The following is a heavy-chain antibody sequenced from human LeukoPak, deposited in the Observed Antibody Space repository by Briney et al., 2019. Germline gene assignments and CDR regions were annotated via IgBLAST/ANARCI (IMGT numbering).Heavy chain of an antibody. D-gene: IGHD2-15*01. J-gene: IGHJ5*02. CDR2: ISGSATT. Sequence: GGSLRLSCAASGFTFSSYAMSWVRQAPGKGLEWVSAISGSATTYYADSVRGRFIISRDNSKNTLYLQMSSLRAEDTAVYYCAKSKEDCCGSFDPWGQGTLVTVSS. CDR1: GFTFSSYA. V-gene: IGHV3-23*01. CDR3: AKSKEDCCGSFDP.